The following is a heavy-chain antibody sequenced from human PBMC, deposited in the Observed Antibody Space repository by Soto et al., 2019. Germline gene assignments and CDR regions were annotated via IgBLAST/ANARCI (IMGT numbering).Heavy chain of an antibody. CDR2: ISAYNGNT. V-gene: IGHV1-18*01. D-gene: IGHD5-12*01. Sequence: SWVRQAPGQGLEWMGWISAYNGNTNYAQKLQGRVTMTTDTSTSTAYMELRSLRSDDTAVYYCARDVLPLRRADYWGQGTLVTVSS. CDR3: ARDVLPLRRADY. J-gene: IGHJ4*02.